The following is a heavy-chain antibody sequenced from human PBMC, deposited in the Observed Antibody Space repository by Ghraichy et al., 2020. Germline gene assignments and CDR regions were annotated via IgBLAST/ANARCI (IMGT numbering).Heavy chain of an antibody. D-gene: IGHD2-15*01. V-gene: IGHV4-34*01. Sequence: SETLSLTCAVFGGSFSGHYWSWIRQPLGKGLEWIGEINHSGDTNYNPSLKSRVTLSVDTSKNQFSLKLSSVTAADTAVYYCAGLRWYCTDDSCYSIGDFDCWGQGALVTVSS. CDR2: INHSGDT. J-gene: IGHJ4*02. CDR1: GGSFSGHY. CDR3: AGLRWYCTDDSCYSIGDFDC.